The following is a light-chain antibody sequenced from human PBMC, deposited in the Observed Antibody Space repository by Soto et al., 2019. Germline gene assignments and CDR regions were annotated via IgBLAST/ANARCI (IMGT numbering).Light chain of an antibody. V-gene: IGLV1-44*01. CDR2: SNN. Sequence: QSVLTQPPSASGTPGQGVTISCSGSSSNIGSNTVNWYQQLPGTAPKLLIYSNNQRPSGVPDRFSGSKSGTSASLAISGLQSEDEDDYYCAAWDDSLNGWVFGGGTKLTVL. J-gene: IGLJ3*02. CDR3: AAWDDSLNGWV. CDR1: SSNIGSNT.